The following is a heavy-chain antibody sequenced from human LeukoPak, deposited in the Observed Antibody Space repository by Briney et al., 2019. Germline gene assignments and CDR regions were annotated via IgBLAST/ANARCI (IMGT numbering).Heavy chain of an antibody. J-gene: IGHJ4*02. Sequence: NPGGSLRLSCAASGFTFSSYGMHWVRQAPGKGLEWTGEINHSGSTNYNPSLKSRATISVDTSKNQFSLKLSSVTAADTAVYYCAREWGPYYYGSGSYYNSYFVYWGQGTLVTVSS. V-gene: IGHV4-34*01. D-gene: IGHD3-10*01. CDR1: GFTFSSYG. CDR3: AREWGPYYYGSGSYYNSYFVY. CDR2: INHSGST.